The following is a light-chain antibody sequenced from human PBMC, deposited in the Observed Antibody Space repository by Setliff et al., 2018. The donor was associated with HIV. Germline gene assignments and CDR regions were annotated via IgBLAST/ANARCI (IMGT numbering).Light chain of an antibody. CDR2: YDH. Sequence: SYELTQRPSVSVAPGKTARITCGGDNIGIKSVHWYQQKPGQAPVVVMYYDHDRPSWIPERFSGSNSGNTATLTISRVEVGDEADYYCQVWDSSSDHYVFGSGTKVTGL. CDR3: QVWDSSSDHYV. J-gene: IGLJ1*01. CDR1: NIGIKS. V-gene: IGLV3-21*04.